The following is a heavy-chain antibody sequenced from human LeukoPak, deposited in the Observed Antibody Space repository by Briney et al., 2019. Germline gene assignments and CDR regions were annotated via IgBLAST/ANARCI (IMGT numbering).Heavy chain of an antibody. CDR2: IYYSGST. D-gene: IGHD2-2*01. J-gene: IGHJ4*02. CDR3: ARISIVVVPAYFDY. Sequence: PSETLSLTCTVSGGSISSSSYQWGWIRQPPGKGLEWIGSIYYSGSTYYNPSLKSPVTVSVDTSKNQSSLKLSSVTAADTAVYYCARISIVVVPAYFDYWGQGTLVTVSS. CDR1: GGSISSSSYQ. V-gene: IGHV4-39*01.